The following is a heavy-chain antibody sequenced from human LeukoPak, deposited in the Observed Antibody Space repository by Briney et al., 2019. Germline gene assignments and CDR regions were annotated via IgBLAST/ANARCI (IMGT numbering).Heavy chain of an antibody. Sequence: AGGSLRLSCAASGFTFSSYAMHWVRQAPGKGLEWVAVISYDGSNKYYADSVKGRFTISRDNSKNTLYLQMNSLRAEDTAVYYCARAHYDFWSGYYSGAYYYGMDVWGQGTTVAVSS. V-gene: IGHV3-30*04. CDR3: ARAHYDFWSGYYSGAYYYGMDV. J-gene: IGHJ6*02. CDR1: GFTFSSYA. CDR2: ISYDGSNK. D-gene: IGHD3-3*01.